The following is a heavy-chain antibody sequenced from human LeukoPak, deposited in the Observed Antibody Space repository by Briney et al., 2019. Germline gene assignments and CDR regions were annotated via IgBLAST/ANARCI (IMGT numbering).Heavy chain of an antibody. CDR3: ARGLTTKRSPAADY. D-gene: IGHD4-11*01. CDR1: GYTFTGYY. J-gene: IGHJ4*02. CDR2: INPNSGGT. V-gene: IGHV1-2*06. Sequence: GASVKVSCKASGYTFTGYYMHWVRQAPGQGREWMGRINPNSGGTNYAQKFQGRVTMTRDTSISTAYMELSRLRSDDTAVYYCARGLTTKRSPAADYWGKGTLVTVSS.